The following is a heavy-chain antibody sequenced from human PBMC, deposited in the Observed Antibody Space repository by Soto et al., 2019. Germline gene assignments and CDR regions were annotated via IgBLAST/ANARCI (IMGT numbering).Heavy chain of an antibody. CDR1: GGSISSGDYY. V-gene: IGHV4-30-4*01. CDR2: IYYSGST. Sequence: SETLSLTCTVSGGSISSGDYYWSWIRQPPGKGLEWIGYIYYSGSTYYNPSLKSRVTISVDTSKNQFSLKLSSVTAADTAVYYCARGYYDSRGYSLWFDPRGQGTLVTVSS. J-gene: IGHJ5*02. CDR3: ARGYYDSRGYSLWFDP. D-gene: IGHD3-22*01.